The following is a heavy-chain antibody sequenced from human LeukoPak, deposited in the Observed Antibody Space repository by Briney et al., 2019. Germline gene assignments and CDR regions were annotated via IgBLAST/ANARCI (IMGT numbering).Heavy chain of an antibody. CDR2: IYYSGST. Sequence: ASETLSLTCTVSGGSISSYYWSWIRQPPGKGLEWIGYIYYSGSTNYNPSLKSRVTISVDTSKNQFSLKLSSVTAADTAVYYCAREVGAPWAFDIWGQGTMVTVSS. D-gene: IGHD1-26*01. CDR1: GGSISSYY. CDR3: AREVGAPWAFDI. V-gene: IGHV4-59*01. J-gene: IGHJ3*02.